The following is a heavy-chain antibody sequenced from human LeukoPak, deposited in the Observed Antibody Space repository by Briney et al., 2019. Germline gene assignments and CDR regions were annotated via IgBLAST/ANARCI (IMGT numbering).Heavy chain of an antibody. Sequence: SETLSLTFSVSGDSISNYYWGWIRQPPGKELEWIGYVHSSGSTSYNPTLKSRVTMSVDTSKQHFSLNLSSVTAADTAVYHCARVGTYSFDYWGQGALVIVSS. CDR2: VHSSGST. CDR3: ARVGTYSFDY. CDR1: GDSISNYY. V-gene: IGHV4-59*01. J-gene: IGHJ4*02. D-gene: IGHD2-15*01.